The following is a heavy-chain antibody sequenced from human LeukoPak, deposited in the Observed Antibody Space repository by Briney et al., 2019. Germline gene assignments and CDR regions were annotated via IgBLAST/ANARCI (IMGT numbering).Heavy chain of an antibody. J-gene: IGHJ3*02. Sequence: GRSLRLSCAASGFTFSSYTMHWVRQAPGKGLEWVAVISYDGSNKYYADSVKGRFTISRDNSKNTLYLQMNSLRAEDTAVYYCARTYPDLHAFDIWGQGTMVTDSS. D-gene: IGHD1-14*01. V-gene: IGHV3-30*04. CDR3: ARTYPDLHAFDI. CDR2: ISYDGSNK. CDR1: GFTFSSYT.